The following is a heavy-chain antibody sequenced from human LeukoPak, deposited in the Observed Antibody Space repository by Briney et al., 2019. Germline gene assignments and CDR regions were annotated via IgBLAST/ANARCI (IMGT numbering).Heavy chain of an antibody. V-gene: IGHV1-2*02. CDR2: INPNSGGT. CDR1: GYTFTGYY. Sequence: ASVKVSCKASGYTFTGYYIYWVRQAPGQGLEWMGWINPNSGGTNYAQKFQGRVTMTREMTISTAYMELSRLRSDDTAVYYCARGQQLASNWGQGTLVTVSS. D-gene: IGHD6-13*01. CDR3: ARGQQLASN. J-gene: IGHJ4*02.